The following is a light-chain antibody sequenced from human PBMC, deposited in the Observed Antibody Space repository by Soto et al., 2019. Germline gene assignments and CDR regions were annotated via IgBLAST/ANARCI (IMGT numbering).Light chain of an antibody. J-gene: IGKJ1*01. CDR1: QRVSSSY. V-gene: IGKV3-20*01. CDR2: GAS. Sequence: EIVLTQSPGTLSLSPGERVTLSCRASQRVSSSYLAWYQQKPGQAPRLLIYGASIRATGISDRFSGSGSGTGFTLTISRLEPEDCAVYYCQQYGNSPDTFGQGTKVEI. CDR3: QQYGNSPDT.